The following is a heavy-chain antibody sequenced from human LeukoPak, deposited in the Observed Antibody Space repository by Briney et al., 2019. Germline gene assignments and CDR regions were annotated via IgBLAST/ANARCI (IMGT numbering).Heavy chain of an antibody. J-gene: IGHJ5*02. Sequence: SETLSLTCTVSGSSISSGTYYWGWICQPPGKGLEWIGSIYFSGNTYYNPSLRSRVTLSVDTSKNQFSLKLSSVTAADTAIYYCARAVIVVAAATQRNWFDPWGQGTLVTVSS. D-gene: IGHD2-15*01. V-gene: IGHV4-39*07. CDR1: GSSISSGTYY. CDR3: ARAVIVVAAATQRNWFDP. CDR2: IYFSGNT.